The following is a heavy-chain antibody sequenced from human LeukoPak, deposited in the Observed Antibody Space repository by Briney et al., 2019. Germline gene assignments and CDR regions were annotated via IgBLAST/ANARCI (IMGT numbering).Heavy chain of an antibody. D-gene: IGHD3-22*01. CDR2: ISVYNGNT. Sequence: ASVKVSCKTSGYTFTNNAISWVRQAPGQGLEWMGWISVYNGNTDYAQNLQGRVTMTRDMSTSTVYMELSSLRSEDTAVYYCARGGLGYYYDSSGYLYWGQGTLVTVSS. J-gene: IGHJ4*02. CDR3: ARGGLGYYYDSSGYLY. V-gene: IGHV1-18*04. CDR1: GYTFTNNA.